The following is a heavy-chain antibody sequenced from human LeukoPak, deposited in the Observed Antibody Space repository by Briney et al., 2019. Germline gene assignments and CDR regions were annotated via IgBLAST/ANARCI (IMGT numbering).Heavy chain of an antibody. CDR2: IYYSGST. J-gene: IGHJ5*02. CDR1: GGSISSSSYY. CDR3: ARQYCSTTSCYDNWFDP. V-gene: IGHV4-39*01. D-gene: IGHD2-2*01. Sequence: SETLSLTCTVSGGSISSSSYYWGWIRQPPGKGLEWIGSIYYSGSTYYNPSLKSRVTIYVDTSKNQLSLKLTSVTAADTAVYYCARQYCSTTSCYDNWFDPWGQGTLVTVSS.